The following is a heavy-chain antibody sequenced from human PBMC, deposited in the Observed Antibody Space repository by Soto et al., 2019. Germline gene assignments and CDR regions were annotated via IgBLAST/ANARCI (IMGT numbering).Heavy chain of an antibody. CDR1: GFTFTSSA. V-gene: IGHV1-58*01. J-gene: IGHJ2*01. CDR3: AARCSGGSCYHWYFDL. D-gene: IGHD2-15*01. Sequence: QMQLVQSGPEVKKPGTSVKVSCKASGFTFTSSAVQWVRQARGQRLEWIGWIVVGSGNTNYAQKFQERVTITRDMSTSTAYMELSSLRSEDTAVYYCAARCSGGSCYHWYFDLWGRGTLVTVSS. CDR2: IVVGSGNT.